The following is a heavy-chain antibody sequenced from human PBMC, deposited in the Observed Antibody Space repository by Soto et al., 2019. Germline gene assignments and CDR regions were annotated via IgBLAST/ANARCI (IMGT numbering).Heavy chain of an antibody. CDR2: INPSGGST. D-gene: IGHD5-18*01. J-gene: IGHJ4*02. V-gene: IGHV1-46*01. CDR3: ARATRSGYSYGKSPLDY. CDR1: GYTFTSYY. Sequence: ASVKVSCKASGYTFTSYYMHWVRQAPGQGLEWMGIINPSGGSTSYAQKFQGRVTMTRDTSTSTVYMELSSLRSEDTAVYYCARATRSGYSYGKSPLDYWGQGTLVTVSS.